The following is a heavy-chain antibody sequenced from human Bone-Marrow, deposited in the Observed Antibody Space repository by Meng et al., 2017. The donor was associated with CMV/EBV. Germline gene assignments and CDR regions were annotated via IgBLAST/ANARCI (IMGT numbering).Heavy chain of an antibody. CDR2: INHGGDT. CDR3: VKNFDY. V-gene: IGHV4-34*01. Sequence: SETLSLTCAVSGGSFSGSFSGSYWSWIRQPPGKGLEWIGDINHGGDTNYNPSLKSRVSISVDTSKSLFSLILTSVTAADTAVYYCVKNFDYWGQGTLVTVSS. CDR1: GGSFSGSFSGSY. D-gene: IGHD2/OR15-2a*01. J-gene: IGHJ4*02.